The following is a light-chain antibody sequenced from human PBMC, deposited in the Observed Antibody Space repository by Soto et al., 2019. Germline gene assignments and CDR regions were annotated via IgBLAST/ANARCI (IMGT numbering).Light chain of an antibody. CDR3: QQYNSYSRGT. V-gene: IGKV1-5*03. CDR1: QSVSTW. Sequence: TQSPATLSLSPGERVTLSCRASQSVSTWLAWYQQKPGKAPKLLIYKASTLENGVPSRFSGSGSGTEFTLTISSLQPDDFATYYCQQYNSYSRGTFGQGTKLEIK. CDR2: KAS. J-gene: IGKJ2*01.